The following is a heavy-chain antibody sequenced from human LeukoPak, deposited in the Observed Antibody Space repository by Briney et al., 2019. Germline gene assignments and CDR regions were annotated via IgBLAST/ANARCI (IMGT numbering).Heavy chain of an antibody. D-gene: IGHD2-2*01. CDR2: ISSSGSTI. J-gene: IGHJ6*03. Sequence: GGSLRLSCAASGFTFSSYEMNWVRQAPGKGLEWASYISSSGSTIYYADSVKGRFTISRDNSKNSLYLQMNSLRTEDTALYYCAKGEASAARGYYYMDVWGKGTTVTVSS. CDR1: GFTFSSYE. V-gene: IGHV3-48*03. CDR3: AKGEASAARGYYYMDV.